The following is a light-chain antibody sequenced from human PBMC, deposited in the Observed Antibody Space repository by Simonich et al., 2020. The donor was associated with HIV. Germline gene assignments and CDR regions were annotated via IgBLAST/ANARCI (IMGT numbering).Light chain of an antibody. CDR2: EGS. Sequence: QSALTQPASVAGALGQSITISCTGTSSNVGSYNLVSWYQQPPGKAPKLMIYEGSKRPSGVSNRFSGSKSGNTASLTISGLQAEDEADYSCCSYAGSSTFVVFGGGTKLTVL. V-gene: IGLV2-23*03. CDR1: SSNVGSYNL. J-gene: IGLJ2*01. CDR3: CSYAGSSTFVV.